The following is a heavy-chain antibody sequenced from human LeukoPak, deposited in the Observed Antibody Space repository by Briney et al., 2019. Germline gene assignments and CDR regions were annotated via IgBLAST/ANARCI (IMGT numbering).Heavy chain of an antibody. J-gene: IGHJ4*02. CDR2: ISSSSSYI. V-gene: IGHV3-21*01. D-gene: IGHD6-19*01. Sequence: GGSLRLSCAASGFTFSSYTMNWVRQAPGKGLEWVSSISSSSSYIYYADSVKGRFTISRDNAKNSLYLQMNSLRAEDTAVYYCARYSSGWYFDYWGQGTLVTVSS. CDR3: ARYSSGWYFDY. CDR1: GFTFSSYT.